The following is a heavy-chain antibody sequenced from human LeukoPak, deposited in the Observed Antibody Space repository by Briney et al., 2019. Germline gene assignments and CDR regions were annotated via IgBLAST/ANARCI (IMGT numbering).Heavy chain of an antibody. CDR1: GGSFSGYY. V-gene: IGHV4-34*01. D-gene: IGHD3-10*01. J-gene: IGHJ6*03. Sequence: SETLSLTCAVYGGSFSGYYWSWIRQPPGKGLEWIGEINHSGSTNYNPSLKSRVTISVDTSKNQFSLKLSSVTAADTAVYYCARAVAGSGSYDDYYYYMDVWGKGTTVTVSS. CDR3: ARAVAGSGSYDDYYYYMDV. CDR2: INHSGST.